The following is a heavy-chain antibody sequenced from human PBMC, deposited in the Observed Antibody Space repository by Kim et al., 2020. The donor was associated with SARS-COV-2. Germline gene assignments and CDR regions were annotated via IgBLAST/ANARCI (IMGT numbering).Heavy chain of an antibody. J-gene: IGHJ4*02. CDR3: ARDLGYCSSTSCPEDY. V-gene: IGHV3-30*07. Sequence: VKGRFHISRDNSKNTLYLQMNSLRAEDTAVYYCARDLGYCSSTSCPEDYWGQGTLVTVSS. D-gene: IGHD2-2*03.